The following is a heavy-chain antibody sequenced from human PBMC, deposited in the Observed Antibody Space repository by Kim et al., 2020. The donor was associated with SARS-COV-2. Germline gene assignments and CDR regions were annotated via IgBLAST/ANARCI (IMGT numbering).Heavy chain of an antibody. CDR2: IIPIFGTA. D-gene: IGHD3-22*01. CDR1: GGTFSSYA. V-gene: IGHV1-69*13. J-gene: IGHJ4*02. CDR3: STYYYDSSGYYYSSPFDY. Sequence: SVKVSCKASGGTFSSYAISWVRQAPGQGLEWMGGIIPIFGTANYAQKFQGRVTITADESTSTAYMELSSLRSEDTAVYYCSTYYYDSSGYYYSSPFDYWGQGTLVTVSS.